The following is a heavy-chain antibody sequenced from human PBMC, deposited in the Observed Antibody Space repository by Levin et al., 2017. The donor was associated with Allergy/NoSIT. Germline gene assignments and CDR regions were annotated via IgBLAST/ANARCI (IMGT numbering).Heavy chain of an antibody. J-gene: IGHJ6*02. D-gene: IGHD3-16*02. CDR1: GFTFTSFW. CDR2: IERDGSET. Sequence: GGSLRLSCAASGFTFTSFWMTWVRQTPGKGLGGVANIERDGSETYYVDSVKGRFTISRDKAKNSVYLQMNSLRVDDTAVYYCAREEGWGYHYGMDVWGQGTTVTVSS. V-gene: IGHV3-7*01. CDR3: AREEGWGYHYGMDV.